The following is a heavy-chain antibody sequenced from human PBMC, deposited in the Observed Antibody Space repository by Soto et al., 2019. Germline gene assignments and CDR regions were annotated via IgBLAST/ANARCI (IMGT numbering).Heavy chain of an antibody. J-gene: IGHJ5*02. D-gene: IGHD1-26*01. CDR2: ISSDGNNK. CDR1: GFTFDSHG. CDR3: AIDLLPNTVPTCGS. V-gene: IGHV3-30*03. Sequence: QVQLVESGGGAVQPGRSLRLSCAASGFTFDSHGMHWVRQAPGKGLEWVAVISSDGNNKYYADSVKGRFTISRDNFNNMLYLQMSSPRAEDASVYYCAIDLLPNTVPTCGSWGQGTLVIVSS.